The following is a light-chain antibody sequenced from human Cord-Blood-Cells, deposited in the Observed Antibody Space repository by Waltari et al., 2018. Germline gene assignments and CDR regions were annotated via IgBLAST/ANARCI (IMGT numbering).Light chain of an antibody. V-gene: IGKV1-39*01. CDR2: AAS. J-gene: IGKJ2*01. CDR1: QSISSY. Sequence: EIQMTQSPSSRSAPVGYRVTITFRASQSISSYLNWYQQKPGKAPKLLIYAASSLQSGVPSRFSDSGSGTDFTLTISSLQPEDFATDYYQQSYSTPYTFGQGTKLEIK. CDR3: QQSYSTPYT.